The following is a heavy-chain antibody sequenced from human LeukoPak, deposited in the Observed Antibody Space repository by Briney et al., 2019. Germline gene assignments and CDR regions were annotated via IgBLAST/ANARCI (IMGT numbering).Heavy chain of an antibody. CDR2: IYSGGST. CDR3: AKDREMATSPYYFDY. V-gene: IGHV3-53*01. CDR1: GFTVSSNY. D-gene: IGHD5-24*01. J-gene: IGHJ4*02. Sequence: GGSLRLSCAASGFTVSSNYMSWVRQAPGKGLEWVSVIYSGGSTYYADSVKGRFTISRDNSKNTLYLQMNSLRAEDTAVYYCAKDREMATSPYYFDYWGQGTLVTVSS.